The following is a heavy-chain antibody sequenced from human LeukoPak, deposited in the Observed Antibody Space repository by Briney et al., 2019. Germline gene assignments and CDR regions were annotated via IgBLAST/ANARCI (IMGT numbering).Heavy chain of an antibody. J-gene: IGHJ3*02. Sequence: GGSLRLSCAASGFTFSSYGMHWVRQAPGKGLEWVAVISYDGSNKYYADSVKGRFTISRDNSKNTLYLQMNSLGADDTAVYYCARGRWGEAFDIWGQGTMVTVSS. V-gene: IGHV3-30*03. CDR2: ISYDGSNK. CDR1: GFTFSSYG. CDR3: ARGRWGEAFDI. D-gene: IGHD4-23*01.